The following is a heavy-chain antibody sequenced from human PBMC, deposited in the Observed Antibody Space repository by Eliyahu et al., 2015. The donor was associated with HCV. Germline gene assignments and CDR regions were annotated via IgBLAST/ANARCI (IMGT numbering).Heavy chain of an antibody. D-gene: IGHD2-2*01. V-gene: IGHV1-46*01. CDR2: INPSGGST. J-gene: IGHJ6*02. CDR3: ARGSTSCFRNCYYGMDV. Sequence: QVQLVQSGAEVKKPGASVKVSCKASGYTFXXYYMHWVRQAPGQGLEWMGIINPSGGSTSYAQKFQGRVTMTRDTSTSTVYMELSSLRSEDTAVYYCARGSTSCFRNCYYGMDVWGQGTTVTVSS. CDR1: GYTFXXYY.